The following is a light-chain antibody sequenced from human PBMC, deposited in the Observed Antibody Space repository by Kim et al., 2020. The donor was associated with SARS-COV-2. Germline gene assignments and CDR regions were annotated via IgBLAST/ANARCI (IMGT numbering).Light chain of an antibody. J-gene: IGLJ1*01. V-gene: IGLV2-14*03. Sequence: GQSITISCTGTSSNVGGYNYVSWYQQHPAKTPTLMIFDVSNRPSGVSNRFSGSKSGNMASLTISGLQAEDEADYYCNSYTSSNFYVFGTGTKVTVL. CDR2: DVS. CDR1: SSNVGGYNY. CDR3: NSYTSSNFYV.